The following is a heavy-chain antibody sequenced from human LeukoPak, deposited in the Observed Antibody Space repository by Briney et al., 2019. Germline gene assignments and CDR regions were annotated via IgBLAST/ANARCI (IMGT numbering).Heavy chain of an antibody. V-gene: IGHV3-48*01. CDR2: ISSSSSTI. D-gene: IGHD2-15*01. J-gene: IGHJ6*03. Sequence: PGGSLRLSCAASGFTFSSYSMNWVRQAPGKGLEWVSYISSSSSTIYYADSVKGRFTISGDNAKNSLYLQMNSLRAEDTAVYYCAKVADYYYMDVWGKGTTVTVSS. CDR3: AKVADYYYMDV. CDR1: GFTFSSYS.